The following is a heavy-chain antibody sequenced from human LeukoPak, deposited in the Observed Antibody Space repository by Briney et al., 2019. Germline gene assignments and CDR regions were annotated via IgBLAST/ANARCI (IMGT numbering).Heavy chain of an antibody. D-gene: IGHD6-19*01. V-gene: IGHV4-34*01. Sequence: PSETLSLTCAVYGGSFSGYYWSWIRQPPGKGLEWIGEINHSGSTNYNPSLKSRVTISVDTSKNQFSLKLSSVTAADTVVYYCARSSSSGWGFRFDPWGQGTLVTVSS. CDR1: GGSFSGYY. CDR3: ARSSSSGWGFRFDP. J-gene: IGHJ5*02. CDR2: INHSGST.